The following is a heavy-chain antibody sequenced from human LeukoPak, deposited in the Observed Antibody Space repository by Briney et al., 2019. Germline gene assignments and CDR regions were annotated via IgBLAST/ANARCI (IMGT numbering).Heavy chain of an antibody. CDR2: INPNSGGT. CDR3: ARVREVLLWFGELYY. D-gene: IGHD3-10*01. J-gene: IGHJ4*02. Sequence: WASVKVSCKASGYTFTGYHMHWVRQAPGQGLEWMGWINPNSGGTNYAQKFQGRVTMPRDTSISTAYMELSRLRSDDTAVYYCARVREVLLWFGELYYWGQGTLVTVSS. V-gene: IGHV1-2*02. CDR1: GYTFTGYH.